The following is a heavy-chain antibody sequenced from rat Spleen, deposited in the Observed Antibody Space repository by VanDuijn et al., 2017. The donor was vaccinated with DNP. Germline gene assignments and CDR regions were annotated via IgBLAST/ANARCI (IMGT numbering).Heavy chain of an antibody. J-gene: IGHJ2*01. D-gene: IGHD1-6*01. CDR3: ARRYYGSYFDY. CDR1: GVTFSDYN. Sequence: EVQLVETGGGLVQPGRSLKLSCAASGVTFSDYNMAWVRQAPKKGLEWVATISYDGTNTYYRDSVKGRFTISRDNVKSTLYLQMNSLRSEDMATYYCARRYYGSYFDYWGQGVMVTVSS. CDR2: ISYDGTNT. V-gene: IGHV5-7*01.